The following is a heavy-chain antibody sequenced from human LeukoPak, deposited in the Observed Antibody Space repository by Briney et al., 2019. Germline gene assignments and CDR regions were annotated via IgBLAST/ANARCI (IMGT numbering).Heavy chain of an antibody. J-gene: IGHJ4*02. CDR2: TYIGGST. CDR1: GFTVSSNY. CDR3: AKPFIEYYDILTGYYPPPTDY. Sequence: SLRPSCAPSGFTVSSNYMSSVRQPPGDGLESVSFTYIGGSTYYAASVKGRFTISRENSKNTLYLQMNSLRAEDTAVYYCAKPFIEYYDILTGYYPPPTDYCGEG. D-gene: IGHD3-9*01. V-gene: IGHV3-53*01.